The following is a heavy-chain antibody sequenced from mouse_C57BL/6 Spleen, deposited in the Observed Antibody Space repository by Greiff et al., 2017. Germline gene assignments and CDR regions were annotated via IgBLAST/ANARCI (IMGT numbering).Heavy chain of an antibody. CDR2: INPNYGTT. J-gene: IGHJ1*03. CDR3: ARGYYGSSYVKYFDV. D-gene: IGHD1-1*01. CDR1: GYSFTDYN. Sequence: LQQSGPELVKPGASVKISCKASGYSFTDYNMNWVKQSTGKSLEWIGGINPNYGTTSYNQKFKGKATLTVDQSSSTAYMQLNSLTSEDSAVYYCARGYYGSSYVKYFDVWGTGTTVTVSS. V-gene: IGHV1-39*01.